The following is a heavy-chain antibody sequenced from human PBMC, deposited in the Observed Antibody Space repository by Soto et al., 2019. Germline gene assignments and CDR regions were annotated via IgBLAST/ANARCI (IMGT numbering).Heavy chain of an antibody. CDR2: IIPIFGTA. V-gene: IGHV1-69*06. D-gene: IGHD5-12*01. J-gene: IGHJ4*02. Sequence: QVQLVQSGAEVKKPGSSVKVSCKASGGTFSSYAISWVRQAPGQGLEWMGGIIPIFGTANYAKKFQGRVTITEDKSTSTAYMELSSLRSEDTAVYYCASFRYSGYDSYWGQGTLVTVSS. CDR1: GGTFSSYA. CDR3: ASFRYSGYDSY.